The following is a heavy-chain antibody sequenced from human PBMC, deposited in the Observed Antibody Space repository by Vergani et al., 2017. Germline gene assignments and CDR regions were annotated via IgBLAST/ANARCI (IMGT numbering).Heavy chain of an antibody. D-gene: IGHD4-11*01. Sequence: QVQLVQSGAEVKKPGASVKVSCKASGYTFTSYYMHWVRQAPGQGLEWMGWINPNSGGTNDAQKFQGWVTMTRETSISTAYMELSRLRSDDTAVYYCARAGADDDSNYYYYMDVWGKGTTVTVSS. CDR1: GYTFTSYY. J-gene: IGHJ6*03. V-gene: IGHV1-2*04. CDR2: INPNSGGT. CDR3: ARAGADDDSNYYYYMDV.